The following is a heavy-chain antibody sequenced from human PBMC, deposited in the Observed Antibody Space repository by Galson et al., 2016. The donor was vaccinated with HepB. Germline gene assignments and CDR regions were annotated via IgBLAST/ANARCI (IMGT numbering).Heavy chain of an antibody. V-gene: IGHV3-30*18. J-gene: IGHJ1*01. CDR1: GFTFVNYG. Sequence: LRLSCAASGFTFVNYGIHWVRQTPGKGLEWVAFISYDGSKRYYADSVKGRLTLSRDNSKNTVYLQMNSLRPEDTAVYHCAKDGILVARKGENFQFWGQGTLVTVSS. CDR2: ISYDGSKR. D-gene: IGHD2-21*01. CDR3: AKDGILVARKGENFQF.